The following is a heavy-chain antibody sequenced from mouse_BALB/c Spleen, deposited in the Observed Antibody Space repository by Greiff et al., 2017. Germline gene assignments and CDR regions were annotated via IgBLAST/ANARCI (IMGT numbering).Heavy chain of an antibody. D-gene: IGHD1-2*01. J-gene: IGHJ3*01. CDR3: ARDYGDGWFAY. Sequence: VQLQQSGPGLVAPSQSLSITCTASGFSLTGYGVNWVRQPPGKGLEWLGMIWGDGSTDYNSALKSRLSISKDNSKSQVFLKMNSLQTDDTARYYCARDYGDGWFAYWGQGTLVTVSA. CDR1: GFSLTGYG. CDR2: IWGDGST. V-gene: IGHV2-6-7*01.